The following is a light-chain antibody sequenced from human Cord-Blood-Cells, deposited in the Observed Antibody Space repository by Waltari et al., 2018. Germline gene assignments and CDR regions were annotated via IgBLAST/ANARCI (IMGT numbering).Light chain of an antibody. CDR1: SLRRYH. J-gene: IGLJ2*01. V-gene: IGLV3-19*01. CDR2: GKN. CDR3: NSRDSSGNHLV. Sequence: SSELTQDPAVSVALGQTVRITCQGDSLRRYHASWYQQKPGQAPVLVIYGKNNRPSGIPDRFSGSSSGNTASLTITGPQAEDEADYYCNSRDSSGNHLVFGGGTKLTVL.